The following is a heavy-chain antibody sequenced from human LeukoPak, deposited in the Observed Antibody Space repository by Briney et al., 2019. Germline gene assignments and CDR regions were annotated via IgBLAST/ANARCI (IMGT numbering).Heavy chain of an antibody. CDR3: ARDHSVVWSGAPDAFDI. V-gene: IGHV1-18*01. Sequence: ASVKVSCKASGYTFTSYGISWVRQAPGQGLEWMGWISAYNGNTNYAQKLQGRVTMTTGTSTSTAYMELRSLRSDDTAVYYCARDHSVVWSGAPDAFDIWGQGTTVTVSS. CDR1: GYTFTSYG. D-gene: IGHD1-26*01. J-gene: IGHJ3*02. CDR2: ISAYNGNT.